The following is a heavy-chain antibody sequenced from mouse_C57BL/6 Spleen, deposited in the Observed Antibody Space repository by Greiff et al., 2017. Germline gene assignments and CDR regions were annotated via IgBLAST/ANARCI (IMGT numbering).Heavy chain of an antibody. CDR3: ANSNYEGIDY. D-gene: IGHD2-5*01. V-gene: IGHV1-22*01. CDR2: INPNNGGT. J-gene: IGHJ2*01. Sequence: EVQLQQSGPELVKPGASVKMSCKASGYKFTDYNMHWVKQSHGKSLEWIGYINPNNGGTSYNQKFKGKATLTVNTSSSTAYMELRSLTSEDSAVYYCANSNYEGIDYWGQGTTLTVSS. CDR1: GYKFTDYN.